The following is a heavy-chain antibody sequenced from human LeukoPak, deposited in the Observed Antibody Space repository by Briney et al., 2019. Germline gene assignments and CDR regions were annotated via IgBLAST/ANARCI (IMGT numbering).Heavy chain of an antibody. V-gene: IGHV2-70*11. Sequence: SGPALVKPTQTLTLTCTFSGFSLSTSGMCVGWIRQPPGKALEWLARIDWDDDKYYSTSLKTRLTISKDTSKNQVVLTMTNMDPVDTATYYCARIAYGSGSYYFDYWGQGTLVTVAS. D-gene: IGHD3-10*01. CDR1: GFSLSTSGMC. CDR2: IDWDDDK. J-gene: IGHJ4*02. CDR3: ARIAYGSGSYYFDY.